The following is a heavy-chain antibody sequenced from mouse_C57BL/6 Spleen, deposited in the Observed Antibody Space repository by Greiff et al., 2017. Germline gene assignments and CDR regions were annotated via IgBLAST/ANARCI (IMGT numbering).Heavy chain of an antibody. CDR1: GFTFSDYG. CDR2: ISSGSSTI. Sequence: EVQLLESGGGLVKPGGSLKLSCAASGFTFSDYGMHWVRQAPEKGLEWVAYISSGSSTIYYADTVKGRFTISRDNAKNTLFLQMTSLRSEDTAMYYCARPNSNYGAMDYWGQGTSVTVSS. CDR3: ARPNSNYGAMDY. J-gene: IGHJ4*01. D-gene: IGHD2-5*01. V-gene: IGHV5-17*01.